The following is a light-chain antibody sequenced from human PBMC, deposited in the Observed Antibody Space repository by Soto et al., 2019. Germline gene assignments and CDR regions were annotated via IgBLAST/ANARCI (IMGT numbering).Light chain of an antibody. Sequence: DIVMTQSPDSLPVSLGETATINCKSSQSVLYASNNRNYLAWYQQKVGQPPKLLLYWASTRESGVPVRFSGSGSATDFTLTISDLQAEDVAVYHCQQYYSTPFTFGPGTKVDIK. CDR3: QQYYSTPFT. V-gene: IGKV4-1*01. CDR2: WAS. J-gene: IGKJ3*01. CDR1: QSVLYASNNRNY.